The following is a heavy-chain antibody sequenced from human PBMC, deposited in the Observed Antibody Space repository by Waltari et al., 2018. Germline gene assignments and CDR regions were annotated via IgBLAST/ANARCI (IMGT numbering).Heavy chain of an antibody. CDR2: IYPYNGNT. CDR3: ARDDVDSSNFGGF. Sequence: QLVQSGAEVKKPGASVKVSCKASGYIFSNYGITWVRKAPGQGLEWMGWIYPYNGNTKYEQNLQGRVTMTTDTSTTTAYMEIRSLRSDDTAIYYCARDDVDSSNFGGFWGQGTRSPSPQ. V-gene: IGHV1-18*01. CDR1: GYIFSNYG. J-gene: IGHJ4*02. D-gene: IGHD6-13*01.